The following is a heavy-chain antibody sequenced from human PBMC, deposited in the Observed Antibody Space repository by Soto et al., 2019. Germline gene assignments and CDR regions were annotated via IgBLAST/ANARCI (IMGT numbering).Heavy chain of an antibody. CDR2: IYHSGST. D-gene: IGHD3-22*01. CDR1: GGSISSSNW. CDR3: ARGGDYYDRDAAFDI. J-gene: IGHJ3*02. Sequence: SETLSLTCAVSGGSISSSNWWSWIRQPPGKGLEWIGYIYHSGSTYYNPSLKSRVTISVDRSKNQFSLKLSSVTAADTAVYYCARGGDYYDRDAAFDIWGQGTMVTVSS. V-gene: IGHV4-30-2*01.